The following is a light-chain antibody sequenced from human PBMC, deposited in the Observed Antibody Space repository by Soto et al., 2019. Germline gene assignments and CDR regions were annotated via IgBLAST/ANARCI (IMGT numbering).Light chain of an antibody. V-gene: IGKV3-20*01. CDR3: QQYGSPLT. CDR2: GAS. Sequence: EIVLTQSPGTLSLSPGERATLSCRSSQSGSSNYLAWYQQKPGQAPRLLIYGASRRATGIPDRCSGSGSGTDFTLTISRLEPEDFAVYYCQQYGSPLTFGGGTKVEI. J-gene: IGKJ4*01. CDR1: QSGSSNY.